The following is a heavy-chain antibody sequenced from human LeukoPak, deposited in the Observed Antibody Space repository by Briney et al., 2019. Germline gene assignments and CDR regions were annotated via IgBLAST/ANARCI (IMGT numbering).Heavy chain of an antibody. J-gene: IGHJ4*02. CDR3: TTGATMVRGKSDY. CDR1: GFTFSNAW. D-gene: IGHD3-10*01. Sequence: GGSLRLSCAASGFTFSNAWMSWVRQAPGKGLEWVGRIKSKTDGGTTDYAAPVKGRFTISRDDSKNTLYLQMNSLKTEDTAVYYCTTGATMVRGKSDYWGQGTLVTVSS. V-gene: IGHV3-15*01. CDR2: IKSKTDGGTT.